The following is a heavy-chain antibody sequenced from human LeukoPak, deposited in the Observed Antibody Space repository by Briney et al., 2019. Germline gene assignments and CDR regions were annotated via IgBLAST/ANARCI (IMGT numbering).Heavy chain of an antibody. J-gene: IGHJ4*02. CDR2: ISGSGGST. Sequence: GGSLRLSCAASGFTFSSYAMSWVRQAPGKGLEWVSAISGSGGSTYYADSVKGRFTISRDNSKNTLYLQMTSLKTEDTAMYYCILAAAGPAYWGQGTLVTVSS. D-gene: IGHD6-13*01. V-gene: IGHV3-23*01. CDR1: GFTFSSYA. CDR3: ILAAAGPAY.